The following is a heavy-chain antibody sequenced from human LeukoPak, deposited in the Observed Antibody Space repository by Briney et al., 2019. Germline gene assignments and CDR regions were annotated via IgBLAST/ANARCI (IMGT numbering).Heavy chain of an antibody. V-gene: IGHV3-23*01. Sequence: PGGSLRLSCAASGFTFSSYAMSWVRQAPGKGLEWVSSIRGSGDTTYYADSVKGRFTISRDNSKNTLNLQMNNLRAGDTAIYYCARTMSGSYRDYWGQGTLVTVSS. D-gene: IGHD1-26*01. CDR3: ARTMSGSYRDY. CDR2: IRGSGDTT. CDR1: GFTFSSYA. J-gene: IGHJ4*02.